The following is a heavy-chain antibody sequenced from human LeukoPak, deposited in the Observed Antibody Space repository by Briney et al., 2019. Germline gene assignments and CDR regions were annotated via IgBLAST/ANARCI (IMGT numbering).Heavy chain of an antibody. CDR1: GYSINGGYY. CDR3: ARMGVAHYYDSSTYFPVAFDV. J-gene: IGHJ3*01. Sequence: SETLPLTCVVSGYSINGGYYWGWIRQSPGKGLEWIGTILHSGSVYYNPSLKSRPTLSVDPPKNPFSLKLKSVTAPATAVYFCARMGVAHYYDSSTYFPVAFDVWGQGTMVTVSS. CDR2: ILHSGSV. V-gene: IGHV4-38-2*01. D-gene: IGHD3-22*01.